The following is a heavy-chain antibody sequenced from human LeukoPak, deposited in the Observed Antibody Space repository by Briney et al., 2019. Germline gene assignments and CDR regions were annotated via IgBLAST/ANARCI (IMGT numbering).Heavy chain of an antibody. CDR1: GFTFSSYW. CDR2: SNSDGSST. Sequence: PGGSLRLSCAASGFTFSSYWMHWVRQVPGXGLVWVSRSNSDGSSTNYADSVKGRFTISRDNAKNTLYLQMNSLRAEDTAVYYCARGGDYPFDYWGQGTLVTVSS. CDR3: ARGGDYPFDY. J-gene: IGHJ4*02. V-gene: IGHV3-74*01. D-gene: IGHD4-17*01.